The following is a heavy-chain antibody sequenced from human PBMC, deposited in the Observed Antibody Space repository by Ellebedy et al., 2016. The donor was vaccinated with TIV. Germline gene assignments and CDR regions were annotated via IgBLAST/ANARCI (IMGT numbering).Heavy chain of an antibody. D-gene: IGHD3-10*01. CDR3: ATDEGIY. Sequence: GESLKISCAASGFTVRSNSMSWVRQAPGKGLEWVANIKPGGNEKFYVGSVVGRFTISRDNANNSLYLQMDSLRAEDTAVYYCATDEGIYWGQGTLVTVSS. CDR1: GFTVRSNS. J-gene: IGHJ4*02. V-gene: IGHV3-7*03. CDR2: IKPGGNEK.